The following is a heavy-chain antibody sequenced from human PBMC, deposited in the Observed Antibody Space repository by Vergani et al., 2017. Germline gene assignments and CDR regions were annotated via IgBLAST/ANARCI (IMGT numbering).Heavy chain of an antibody. V-gene: IGHV3-7*01. CDR2: IKQDGSEK. CDR3: ARAAYNWNYAFDY. CDR1: GFTFSSYW. D-gene: IGHD1-7*01. Sequence: EVQLVESGGGLVQPGGSLRLSCAASGFTFSSYWMSWVRQAPGKGLEWVANIKQDGSEKYYVDSVKGRFTISRDNAKNSLYLQMNSLRAEDTAVYYCARAAYNWNYAFDYWGQGTLVTVSS. J-gene: IGHJ4*02.